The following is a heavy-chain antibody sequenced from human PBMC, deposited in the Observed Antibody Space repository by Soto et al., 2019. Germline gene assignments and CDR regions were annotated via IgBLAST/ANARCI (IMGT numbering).Heavy chain of an antibody. CDR1: GFTFSSYS. CDR2: ISSSSSTI. V-gene: IGHV3-48*02. Sequence: GGSLRLSCAASGFTFSSYSMNWVRQAPGKGLEWVSYISSSSSTIYYADSVKGRFTISRDNAKNSLYLQMNSLRDEDTAVYYCARSGYYDFWSGYYTGSYYFDYWGQGTLVTVSS. D-gene: IGHD3-3*01. J-gene: IGHJ4*02. CDR3: ARSGYYDFWSGYYTGSYYFDY.